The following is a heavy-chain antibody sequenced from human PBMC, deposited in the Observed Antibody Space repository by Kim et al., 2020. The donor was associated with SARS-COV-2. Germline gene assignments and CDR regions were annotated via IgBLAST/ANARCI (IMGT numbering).Heavy chain of an antibody. V-gene: IGHV1-18*01. CDR3: ARAGLVVVPAAILYYYYYMDV. CDR2: ISAYNGNT. CDR1: GYTFTSYG. J-gene: IGHJ6*03. Sequence: ASVKVSCKASGYTFTSYGISWVRQAPGQGLEWMGWISAYNGNTNYAQKLQGRVTMTTDTSTSTAYMELRSLRSDDTAVYYCARAGLVVVPAAILYYYYYMDVWGKRTTVTVSS. D-gene: IGHD2-2*02.